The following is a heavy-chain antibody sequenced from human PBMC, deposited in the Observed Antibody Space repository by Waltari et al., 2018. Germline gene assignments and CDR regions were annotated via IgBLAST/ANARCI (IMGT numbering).Heavy chain of an antibody. CDR1: GGSISSSSYY. CDR2: IYYSGST. V-gene: IGHV4-39*07. J-gene: IGHJ4*02. CDR3: ARDSGGNDFDY. Sequence: QLQLQESGPGLVKPSETLSLTCTVSGGSISSSSYYWGWIRQPPGKGLEWIGSIYYSGSTYYNPSLKSRVTISVDTSKNRFSLKLSSVTAADTAVYYCARDSGGNDFDYWGQGTLVTVSS. D-gene: IGHD2-15*01.